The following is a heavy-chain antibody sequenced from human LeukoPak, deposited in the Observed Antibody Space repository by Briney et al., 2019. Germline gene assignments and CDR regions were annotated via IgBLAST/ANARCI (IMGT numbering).Heavy chain of an antibody. D-gene: IGHD6-13*01. CDR2: ISSSGSTI. Sequence: PGGSLRLSCAASGFTFSSHEMNWVCQAPGKGLEWVSYISSSGSTIYYADSVKGRFTISRDNAKNSLFLQMNSLRADDTAVYYCARGGSWVDYWGQGTLVTVSS. J-gene: IGHJ4*02. V-gene: IGHV3-48*03. CDR3: ARGGSWVDY. CDR1: GFTFSSHE.